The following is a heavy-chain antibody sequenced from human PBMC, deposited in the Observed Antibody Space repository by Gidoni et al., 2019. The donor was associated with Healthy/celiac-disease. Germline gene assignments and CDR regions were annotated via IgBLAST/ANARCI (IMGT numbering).Heavy chain of an antibody. Sequence: EVQLVESGGGLVQPGGSLSSSCAAAGFTFSSDSMNWVSQAPGKGLEWGSFIITSSISLYYADSVTGRFTISRDNSKNSLYLQINRLRAEDTAVYYCARDHLGYSSGCVQQFDYWGQVTLVTVSS. CDR1: GFTFSSDS. V-gene: IGHV3-48*01. CDR2: IITSSISL. J-gene: IGHJ4*02. D-gene: IGHD6-19*01. CDR3: ARDHLGYSSGCVQQFDY.